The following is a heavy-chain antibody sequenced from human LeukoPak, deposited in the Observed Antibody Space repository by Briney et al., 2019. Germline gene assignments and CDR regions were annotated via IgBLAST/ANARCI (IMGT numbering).Heavy chain of an antibody. V-gene: IGHV4-59*01. J-gene: IGHJ4*02. Sequence: SETLSLTCTVSGGSISSYYWSWIRQPPGKGLEWIGYIYYSGSTNYNPSLKSRVTISVGTSKNQFSLKLSSVTAADTAVHYCARDDSSGYWRYWGQGTLVTVSS. CDR1: GGSISSYY. CDR3: ARDDSSGYWRY. D-gene: IGHD3-22*01. CDR2: IYYSGST.